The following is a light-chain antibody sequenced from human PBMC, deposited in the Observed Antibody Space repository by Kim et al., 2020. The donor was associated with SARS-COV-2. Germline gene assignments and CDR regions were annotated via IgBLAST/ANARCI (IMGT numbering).Light chain of an antibody. Sequence: QFVLTQPPSVSEAPGQTVAISCTGSSSNIGTDYDVHWYQQFPGKAPKLLIYGNRHRPSGVTDRFSDSKSDTSSSLAIAGLQADDGADYYCQSYATGVRGFVFGTGTKVTVL. CDR1: SSNIGTDYD. CDR2: GNR. J-gene: IGLJ1*01. CDR3: QSYATGVRGFV. V-gene: IGLV1-40*01.